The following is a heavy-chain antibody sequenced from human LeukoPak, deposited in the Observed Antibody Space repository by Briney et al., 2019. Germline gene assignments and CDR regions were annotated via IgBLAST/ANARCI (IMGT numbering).Heavy chain of an antibody. J-gene: IGHJ4*02. D-gene: IGHD3-22*01. CDR1: GFTFSSYS. CDR3: AKVHYDSSGYYLYYFDY. V-gene: IGHV3-23*01. CDR2: ISGSGGST. Sequence: GGSLRLSCAASGFTFSSYSMNWVRQAPGKGLEWVSAISGSGGSTYYADSVKGRFTISRDNSKNTLYLQMNSLRAEDTAVYYCAKVHYDSSGYYLYYFDYWGQGTLVTVSS.